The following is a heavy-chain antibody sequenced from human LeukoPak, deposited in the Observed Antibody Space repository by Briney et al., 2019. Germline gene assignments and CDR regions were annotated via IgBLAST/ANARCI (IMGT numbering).Heavy chain of an antibody. V-gene: IGHV1-2*02. CDR2: INPNSGGT. J-gene: IGHJ4*02. Sequence: ASVKVSCKASGYTFTGYYMHWVRQAPGQGLEWMGWINPNSGGTNYAQKFHGRVTMTRDTSISTAYMELSRLRSDDTAVYYCARDFQNSIWYDGPGYYFDYWGQGTLITVSS. D-gene: IGHD6-13*01. CDR3: ARDFQNSIWYDGPGYYFDY. CDR1: GYTFTGYY.